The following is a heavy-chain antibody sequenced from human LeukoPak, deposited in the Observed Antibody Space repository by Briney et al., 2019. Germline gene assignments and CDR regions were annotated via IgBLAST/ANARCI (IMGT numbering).Heavy chain of an antibody. J-gene: IGHJ4*02. V-gene: IGHV4-34*01. D-gene: IGHD5-18*01. CDR3: AREDTAMVTYY. CDR1: GGSFSGYY. CDR2: ISHSGST. Sequence: SETLSLTCAVYGGSFSGYYWSWVRQPPGKGLEWIGEISHSGSTNYNPSLKSRVTISVDTSKNQFSLKLSSVTAADTAVYYCAREDTAMVTYYWGQGTLVTVSS.